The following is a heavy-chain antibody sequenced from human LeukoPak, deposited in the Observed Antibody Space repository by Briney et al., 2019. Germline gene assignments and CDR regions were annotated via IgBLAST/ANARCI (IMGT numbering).Heavy chain of an antibody. V-gene: IGHV3-21*01. CDR2: ISSSSSYI. Sequence: GGSLRLSCAASGFTFSSYSMNWVRQAPGKGLEWVSSISSSSSYIYYADSVKGRFTISRDNAKNSLYLQMNSLRAEDTAVYYCARFPSGVTPGYYYYYMDVWGKGTTVTVSS. D-gene: IGHD4-23*01. CDR1: GFTFSSYS. CDR3: ARFPSGVTPGYYYYYMDV. J-gene: IGHJ6*03.